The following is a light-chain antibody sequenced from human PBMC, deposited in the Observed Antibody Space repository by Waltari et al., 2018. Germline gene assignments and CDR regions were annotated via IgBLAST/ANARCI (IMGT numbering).Light chain of an antibody. CDR3: QQYYSIPYT. Sequence: IVMTQSPASLAVSLGESATISCRSSQSVLLSSNNNNYLAWYQQKPGQPPRLLFYWASTRESGVPDRFSGRGSGTDFTLTISSLQAEDVAVYYCQQYYSIPYTFGQGTKLEIK. J-gene: IGKJ2*01. V-gene: IGKV4-1*01. CDR2: WAS. CDR1: QSVLLSSNNNNY.